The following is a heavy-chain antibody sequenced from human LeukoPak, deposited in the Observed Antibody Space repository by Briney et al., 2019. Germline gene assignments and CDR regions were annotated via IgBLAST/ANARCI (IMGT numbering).Heavy chain of an antibody. CDR2: ISPSGTHK. CDR3: ARGWALTE. CDR1: GFTFSDYS. V-gene: IGHV3-21*01. D-gene: IGHD6-19*01. J-gene: IGHJ4*02. Sequence: GGSLRLSCAGSGFTFSDYSLGWVHQAPGKGLEWVSSISPSGTHKFYGDSVQGRFTISRDNAKNSVFLEMTSLRVEDTAVYYCARGWALTEWGQGTLVTVSS.